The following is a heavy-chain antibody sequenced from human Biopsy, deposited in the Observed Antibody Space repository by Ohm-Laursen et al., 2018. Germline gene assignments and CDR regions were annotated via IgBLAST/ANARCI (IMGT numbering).Heavy chain of an antibody. CDR3: VKSAYSSGFWEASDY. D-gene: IGHD6-19*01. CDR2: ISWSSGTI. V-gene: IGHV3-9*01. CDR1: GFTFSSYG. J-gene: IGHJ4*02. Sequence: SLRLSCTASGFTFSSYGMQWVRQAPGKGLEWVSGISWSSGTIGYADSVKGRFTVSRDNAKNSLFLQMNSLRVEDTALYYCVKSAYSSGFWEASDYWGQGTLVTVSS.